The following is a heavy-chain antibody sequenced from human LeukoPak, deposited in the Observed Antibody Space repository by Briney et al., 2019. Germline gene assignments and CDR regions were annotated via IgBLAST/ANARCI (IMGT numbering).Heavy chain of an antibody. Sequence: PGGSLRLSCEASGFTFDDYAMHWVRQVPGMVLEWVSGISLNSDSIGYADSVKGRFIISRDNAKNSLYLQMNSLRPEDTALYYCAKVPHYYGSGSYRDPAFDLRGQGTMVTVSS. J-gene: IGHJ3*01. CDR2: ISLNSDSI. CDR1: GFTFDDYA. D-gene: IGHD3-10*01. V-gene: IGHV3-9*01. CDR3: AKVPHYYGSGSYRDPAFDL.